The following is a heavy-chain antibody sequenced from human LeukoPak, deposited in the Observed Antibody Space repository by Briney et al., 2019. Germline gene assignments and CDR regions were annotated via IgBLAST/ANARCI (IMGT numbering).Heavy chain of an antibody. CDR3: VRVTMIVVADGMDV. CDR2: INPHSGDT. Sequence: GASVKVSCTASGYXFPAYYLHWVRQAPGQGLEWMGWINPHSGDTNYAQKFRGKVTMTRDTSITTAYMELSRLRSDDTAVYYCVRVTMIVVADGMDVWGQGTTVTVFS. CDR1: GYXFPAYY. V-gene: IGHV1-2*02. D-gene: IGHD3-22*01. J-gene: IGHJ6*02.